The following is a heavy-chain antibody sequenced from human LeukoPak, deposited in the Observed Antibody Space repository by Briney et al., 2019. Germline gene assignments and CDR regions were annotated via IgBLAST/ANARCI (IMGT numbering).Heavy chain of an antibody. CDR1: GFIFRSFA. CDR3: ARDGSWGDYQFYFYMDV. V-gene: IGHV3-23*01. D-gene: IGHD2-2*01. CDR2: ISASGHYI. Sequence: GALRLSCEASGFIFRSFAMSWVRQAPGKGLEWLSGISASGHYIYQADSVKGRFTISRDNSKNTLYLEINSLKVEDTAVYYCARDGSWGDYQFYFYMDVWGKGTTVTVSS. J-gene: IGHJ6*03.